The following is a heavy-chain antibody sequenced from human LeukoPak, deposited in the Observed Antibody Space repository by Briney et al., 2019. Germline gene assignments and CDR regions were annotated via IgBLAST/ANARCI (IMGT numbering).Heavy chain of an antibody. CDR3: TTTRLADAFYFDY. CDR1: GFTFSSYW. Sequence: GGSLRLSCAASGFTFSSYWMHWVRQAPGKGLVWVLRINSDGSRTTYADAVKGRFTVSRDNAKNTLYLQMNSLRAGDTAVYYCTTTRLADAFYFDYWGQGTLVTVSS. D-gene: IGHD6-13*01. J-gene: IGHJ4*02. V-gene: IGHV3-74*01. CDR2: INSDGSRT.